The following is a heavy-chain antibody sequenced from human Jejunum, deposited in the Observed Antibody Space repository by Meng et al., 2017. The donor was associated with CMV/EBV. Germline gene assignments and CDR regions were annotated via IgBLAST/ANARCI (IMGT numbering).Heavy chain of an antibody. D-gene: IGHD2-2*01. Sequence: CAASGFPFNYFAIHWVRQAPGKGLEWVAVISSDGLSQKYAESVKGRFTISRDNSKNTVFLHMNSLRSEDTAVYYCARSEYQLHHIDFWGQGTLVTVSS. CDR1: GFPFNYFA. V-gene: IGHV3-30*04. CDR2: ISSDGLSQ. J-gene: IGHJ4*02. CDR3: ARSEYQLHHIDF.